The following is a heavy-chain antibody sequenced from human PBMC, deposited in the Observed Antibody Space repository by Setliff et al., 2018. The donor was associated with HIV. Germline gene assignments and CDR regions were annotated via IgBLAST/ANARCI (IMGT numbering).Heavy chain of an antibody. V-gene: IGHV3-21*04. CDR2: ISSTGTYI. CDR1: GFNFSSHT. J-gene: IGHJ4*02. CDR3: ARGRCSDAACFFDY. D-gene: IGHD3-16*01. Sequence: GGSLRLSCAASGFNFSSHTMNWIRHAPGKGREWVSSISSTGTYIYYADSMKGRFTISRDNAKNSLYLQMDNLTVNDTAVYFCARGRCSDAACFFDYWGQGTLVTVSS.